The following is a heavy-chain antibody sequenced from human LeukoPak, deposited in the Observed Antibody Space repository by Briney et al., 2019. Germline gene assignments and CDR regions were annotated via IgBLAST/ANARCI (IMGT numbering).Heavy chain of an antibody. J-gene: IGHJ5*02. D-gene: IGHD1-26*01. CDR3: ARAQSGSYLGNWFDP. CDR2: IYGSGST. Sequence: PSETLSLTCTVSGGSIRSYWSWIRQPAGKGLEWIGRIYGSGSTDYNPSLKSRVTMSIDTSKNQFSLNLISVTAADTAVYYCARAQSGSYLGNWFDPWGQGTLVTVSS. V-gene: IGHV4-4*07. CDR1: GGSIRSY.